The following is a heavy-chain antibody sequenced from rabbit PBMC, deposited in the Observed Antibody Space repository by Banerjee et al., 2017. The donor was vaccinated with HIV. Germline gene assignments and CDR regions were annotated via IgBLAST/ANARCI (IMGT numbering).Heavy chain of an antibody. CDR1: GLDFSSSYY. D-gene: IGHD1-1*01. V-gene: IGHV1S40*01. Sequence: QSLEESGGDLVKPGASLTLTCTASGLDFSSSYYMWWVRQAPGKGLEWIACIYTRSGSTYYASWAKGRFTISKTSSTTVTLQMTSLTAADTATYFCARGVVGSSGDFNLWGPGTLVTVS. J-gene: IGHJ4*01. CDR2: IYTRSGST. CDR3: ARGVVGSSGDFNL.